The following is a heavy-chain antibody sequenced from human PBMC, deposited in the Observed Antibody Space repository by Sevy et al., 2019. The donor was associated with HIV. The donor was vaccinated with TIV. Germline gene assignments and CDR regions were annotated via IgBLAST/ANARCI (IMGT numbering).Heavy chain of an antibody. J-gene: IGHJ4*02. Sequence: GSLRLSCTTSGFTLGDYAMNWVRQAPGKGLEWVGFMRSKPFAGTTEYAASVKGRFTISTNDSEASAHLQMNSLRTEDTGVYYWIRGRLLGYTAMVPDYWGQGTLVTVSS. CDR1: GFTLGDYA. CDR3: IRGRLLGYTAMVPDY. V-gene: IGHV3-49*04. CDR2: MRSKPFAGTT. D-gene: IGHD5-18*01.